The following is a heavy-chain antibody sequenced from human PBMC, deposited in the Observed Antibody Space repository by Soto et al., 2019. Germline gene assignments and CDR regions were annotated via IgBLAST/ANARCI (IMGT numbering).Heavy chain of an antibody. V-gene: IGHV3-7*03. D-gene: IGHD1-7*01. CDR1: GFTFSSYW. J-gene: IGHJ4*02. Sequence: EVQLVESGGGLVQPGGSLRLSCVVSGFTFSSYWMNWVRQAPGKGLEWVANIKQDGSETHYVDSVKGRFTISRDNAKNSLYLQMNSLRAEDTAVYYCVRGTPTPGLDYWGQETLVTVSS. CDR3: VRGTPTPGLDY. CDR2: IKQDGSET.